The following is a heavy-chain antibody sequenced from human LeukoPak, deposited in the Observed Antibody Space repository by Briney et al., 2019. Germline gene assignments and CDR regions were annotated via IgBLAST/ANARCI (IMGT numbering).Heavy chain of an antibody. J-gene: IGHJ4*02. V-gene: IGHV3-21*01. Sequence: PGGSLRLSCAASGITFSSYSMNWVRQAPGKGLEWVSSISTSSSYIDYADSVKGRFTISRDNAKNSLYLQMNSLRAEDTAVYYCARRYGDYVGSFEYWGQGTQVTVSS. CDR2: ISTSSSYI. CDR1: GITFSSYS. CDR3: ARRYGDYVGSFEY. D-gene: IGHD4-17*01.